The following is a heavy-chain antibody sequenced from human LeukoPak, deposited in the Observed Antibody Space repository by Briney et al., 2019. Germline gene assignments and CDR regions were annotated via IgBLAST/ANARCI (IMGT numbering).Heavy chain of an antibody. CDR3: AREGSEDSSGYFFDY. CDR2: XNPSGGST. V-gene: IGHV1-46*01. J-gene: IGHJ4*02. Sequence: XGIXNPSGGSTSYAQKFQGRVTMTRDTSTSTVYMELSSLRSEDTAVYYCAREGSEDSSGYFFDYWGQGTLVTVSS. D-gene: IGHD3-22*01.